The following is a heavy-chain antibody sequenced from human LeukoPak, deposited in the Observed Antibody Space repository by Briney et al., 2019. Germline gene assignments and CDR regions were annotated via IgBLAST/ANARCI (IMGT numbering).Heavy chain of an antibody. CDR2: IYPSDSDT. J-gene: IGHJ4*02. V-gene: IGHV5-51*01. D-gene: IGHD1-26*01. CDR1: GYTFTTCW. Sequence: GESLKISCKGSGYTFTTCWIGWMRQMPGKGLEWMGIIYPSDSDTTYSPSFQGQVTISADKSINTAYLHWSSLKASDTAMYYCARLYGTKIDYWGQGTLVTVSS. CDR3: ARLYGTKIDY.